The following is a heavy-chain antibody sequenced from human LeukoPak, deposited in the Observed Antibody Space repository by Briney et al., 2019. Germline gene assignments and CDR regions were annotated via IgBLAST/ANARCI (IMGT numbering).Heavy chain of an antibody. CDR1: GGTFSSYA. CDR3: ARGPTPRLTGYYEYYYYYMDV. V-gene: IGHV1-69*13. Sequence: SVKVSCKASGGTFSSYAITWVRQAPGQGLEWMGGIIPIFGTANYAQKFQGRVTITADESTSTAYMELSSLRSEDTAVYYCARGPTPRLTGYYEYYYYYMDVWGKGTTVTVSS. CDR2: IIPIFGTA. D-gene: IGHD3-9*01. J-gene: IGHJ6*03.